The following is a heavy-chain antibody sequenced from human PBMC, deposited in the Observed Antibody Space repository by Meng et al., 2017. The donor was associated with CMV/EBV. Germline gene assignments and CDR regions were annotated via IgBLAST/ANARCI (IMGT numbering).Heavy chain of an antibody. CDR3: ARAGRHISSWYSDYFDF. V-gene: IGHV1-2*02. Sequence: TFTDYYIHWVRQAPGQGLEWMGWINPKSDGTSYAQKFQGRVTMTGDTSISTAYMELGSLRSDDTAVYYCARAGRHISSWYSDYFDFWGQGPLVTVSS. CDR1: TFTDYY. D-gene: IGHD6-13*01. CDR2: INPKSDGT. J-gene: IGHJ4*02.